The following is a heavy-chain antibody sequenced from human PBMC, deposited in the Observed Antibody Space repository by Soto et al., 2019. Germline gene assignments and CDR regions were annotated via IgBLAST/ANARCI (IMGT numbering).Heavy chain of an antibody. Sequence: ASVKVSCKASGYTFTGYYMHWVRQAPGQGLEWMGWINPNSGGKNYAQKFQGWVTMTRDTTISTAYMALSRLRSDDAAGYYCARDQRGGDCWSGYFFDYWGQGTLVTVSS. V-gene: IGHV1-2*04. D-gene: IGHD3-3*01. CDR3: ARDQRGGDCWSGYFFDY. J-gene: IGHJ4*02. CDR2: INPNSGGK. CDR1: GYTFTGYY.